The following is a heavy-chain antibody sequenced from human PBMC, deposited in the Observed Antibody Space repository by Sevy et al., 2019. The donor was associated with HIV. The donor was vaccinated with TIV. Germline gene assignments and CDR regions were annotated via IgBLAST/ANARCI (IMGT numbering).Heavy chain of an antibody. D-gene: IGHD3-9*01. V-gene: IGHV3-23*01. CDR1: AFTFSTYA. CDR3: AKDQPTYYDILTGYYAD. J-gene: IGHJ4*02. CDR2: IRGSGGST. Sequence: GGSLRLSCAASAFTFSTYAMSWVRQAPGKGLEWVSAIRGSGGSTYYADSVKGRFTISRDYSKNTLYLQMNSLRAEDTAIYYCAKDQPTYYDILTGYYADWGQGTLVTVSS.